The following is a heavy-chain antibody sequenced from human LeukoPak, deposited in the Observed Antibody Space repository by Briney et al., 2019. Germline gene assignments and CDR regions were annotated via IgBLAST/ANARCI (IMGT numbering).Heavy chain of an antibody. J-gene: IGHJ4*02. Sequence: GGSLRLSCAASGFTFSNAWMSWVRQAPGKGLEWVSVLYASGITKYADSVKGRFTISRDTSDNTLNLQMNDLGAEDSAVYYCAAKGNGYTGIYVFAHWGQGTLVTVSA. CDR1: GFTFSNAW. D-gene: IGHD1-26*01. CDR2: LYASGIT. CDR3: AAKGNGYTGIYVFAH. V-gene: IGHV3-66*01.